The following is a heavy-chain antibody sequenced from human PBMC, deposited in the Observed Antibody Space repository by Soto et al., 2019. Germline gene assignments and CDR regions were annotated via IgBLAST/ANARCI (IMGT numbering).Heavy chain of an antibody. CDR2: ISSSGST. V-gene: IGHV4-59*08. CDR3: ARHLPGSVFGQDY. CDR1: GGSIMSYF. D-gene: IGHD2-15*01. Sequence: QVQLQESGPGLVKHSETLSLTCTVSGGSIMSYFWSWVRQPPGQGLEWIGQISSSGSTYYSPSLKSRVTISVDTSENQFSLKLSSVTAADTAVYYCARHLPGSVFGQDYWGPGSQVTVSS. J-gene: IGHJ4*02.